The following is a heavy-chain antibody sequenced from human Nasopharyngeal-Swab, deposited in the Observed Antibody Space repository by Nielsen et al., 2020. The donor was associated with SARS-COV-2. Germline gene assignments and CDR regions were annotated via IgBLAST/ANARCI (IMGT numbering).Heavy chain of an antibody. D-gene: IGHD3-22*01. CDR1: GYTLTSYG. CDR2: ISAYNGNT. J-gene: IGHJ4*02. V-gene: IGHV1-18*01. Sequence: ASVKVSCKASGYTLTSYGISWVRQAPGQGLEWMGWISAYNGNTNYAQKLQGRVTMTTDTSTSTAYMALRSLRSDDTAVYYCARVTPTLYDSSGYLFDYWGQGTLVTVSS. CDR3: ARVTPTLYDSSGYLFDY.